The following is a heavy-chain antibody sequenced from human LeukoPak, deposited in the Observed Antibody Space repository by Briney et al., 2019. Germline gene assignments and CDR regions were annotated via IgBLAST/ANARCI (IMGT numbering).Heavy chain of an antibody. V-gene: IGHV4-39*01. CDR2: IYYSGST. J-gene: IGHJ4*02. CDR3: ARRGIAVAVQGYYFDY. CDR1: GGSISSSSYY. Sequence: SGTLSLTCTVSGGSISSSSYYWGWIRQPPGKGLEWIGSIYYSGSTYYNPSLKSRVTISVDTSKNQFSLKLSSVTAADTAVYYCARRGIAVAVQGYYFDYWGQRTLVTVSS. D-gene: IGHD6-19*01.